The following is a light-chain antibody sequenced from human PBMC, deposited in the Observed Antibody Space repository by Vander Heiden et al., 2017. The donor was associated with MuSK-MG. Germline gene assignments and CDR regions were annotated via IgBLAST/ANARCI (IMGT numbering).Light chain of an antibody. V-gene: IGKV3-20*01. CDR2: GAS. J-gene: IGKJ3*01. Sequence: EIVLTQSPGTLSLSPGERATLSCRASRSLTRNYLAWYQQRTGQAPRILVYGASNRATGIPDRFSASGSETDFTLTIRRLEPEDFALDFCQQYDESPRTFGHGTKVDIK. CDR3: QQYDESPRT. CDR1: RSLTRNY.